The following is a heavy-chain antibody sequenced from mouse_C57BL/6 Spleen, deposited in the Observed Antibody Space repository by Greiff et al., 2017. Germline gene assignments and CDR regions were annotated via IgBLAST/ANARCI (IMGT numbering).Heavy chain of an antibody. CDR1: GYTFTDYE. Sequence: QVQLQQSGAELVRPGASVTLSCKASGYTFTDYEMHWVKQTPVHGLEWIGAIDPETGGTAYNPKFKGKAILTADKSSSTAYMELRSLTSEASDVSDGTRDDEYGVGCWGQGTTLTVSS. J-gene: IGHJ2*01. CDR3: TRDDEYGVGC. V-gene: IGHV1-15*01. CDR2: IDPETGGT. D-gene: IGHD5-1*01.